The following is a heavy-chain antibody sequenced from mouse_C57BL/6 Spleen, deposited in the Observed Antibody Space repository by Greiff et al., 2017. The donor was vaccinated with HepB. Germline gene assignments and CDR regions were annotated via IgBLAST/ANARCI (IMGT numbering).Heavy chain of an antibody. V-gene: IGHV5-17*01. CDR3: ARRYYGSSLYAMDY. Sequence: EVNVVESGGGLVKPGGSLKLSCAASGFTFSDYGMHWVRQAPEKGLEWVAYISSGSSTIYYADTVKGRFTISRDNAKTTLFLQMTSLRSEDTAMYYCARRYYGSSLYAMDYWGQGTSVTVSS. CDR1: GFTFSDYG. D-gene: IGHD1-1*01. CDR2: ISSGSSTI. J-gene: IGHJ4*01.